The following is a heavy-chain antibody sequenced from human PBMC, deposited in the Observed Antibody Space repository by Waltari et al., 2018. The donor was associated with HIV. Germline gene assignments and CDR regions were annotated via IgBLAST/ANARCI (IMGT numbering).Heavy chain of an antibody. J-gene: IGHJ4*02. Sequence: QVQLVESGGGVVQPGRSLRLSCAASGFTFNTYALHWVRQAPGKVMAWGAVISYDGKSEYYAHSVKCRFTTSRDNSNNMLYLQMNSLTADDTAIYYCASAPHMTLGSHFDFWGQGALVTVSS. CDR1: GFTFNTYA. D-gene: IGHD1-26*01. CDR3: ASAPHMTLGSHFDF. V-gene: IGHV3-30*04. CDR2: ISYDGKSE.